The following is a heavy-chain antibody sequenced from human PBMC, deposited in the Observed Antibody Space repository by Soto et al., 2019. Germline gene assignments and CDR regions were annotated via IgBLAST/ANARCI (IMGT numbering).Heavy chain of an antibody. D-gene: IGHD6-13*01. V-gene: IGHV1-46*01. CDR3: ARDLAAGDY. J-gene: IGHJ4*02. CDR1: GYTFINYY. CDR2: FNPTSGST. Sequence: QVQLVQSGAEVKKPGASVKLSCKASGYTFINYYIHWVRQAPGQGLEWMGIFNPTSGSTNYAEKFQGRVTLTIDTYTRTVYMELSSLRFDDTAVYYCARDLAAGDYCGQGTLVTVSS.